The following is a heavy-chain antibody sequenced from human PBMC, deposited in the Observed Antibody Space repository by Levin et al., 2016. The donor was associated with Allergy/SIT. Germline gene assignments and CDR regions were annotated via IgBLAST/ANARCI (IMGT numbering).Heavy chain of an antibody. Sequence: GESLKISCAASGFTFSSYGMHWVRQAPGKGLEWVAVISYDGSNKYYADSVKGRFTISRDNSKNTLYLQMNSLRAEDTAVYYCAKGSSSWYSWSADYFDYWGQGTLVTVSS. CDR3: AKGSSSWYSWSADYFDY. J-gene: IGHJ4*02. V-gene: IGHV3-30*18. CDR2: ISYDGSNK. CDR1: GFTFSSYG. D-gene: IGHD6-13*01.